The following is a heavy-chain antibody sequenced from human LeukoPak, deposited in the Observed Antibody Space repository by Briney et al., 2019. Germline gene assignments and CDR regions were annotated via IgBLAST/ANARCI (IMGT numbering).Heavy chain of an antibody. CDR3: AREDEEYYYDSSGYPTDY. D-gene: IGHD3-22*01. CDR2: IYSGGST. Sequence: GGSLRLSCAASGFTVSSNYMSWVRQAPGKGLEWVSVIYSGGSTYYADSVKGRFTISRDNSKNTLYLQMNSLRAEDTAVYYCAREDEEYYYDSSGYPTDYWGQGTLVTVSS. CDR1: GFTVSSNY. V-gene: IGHV3-66*01. J-gene: IGHJ4*02.